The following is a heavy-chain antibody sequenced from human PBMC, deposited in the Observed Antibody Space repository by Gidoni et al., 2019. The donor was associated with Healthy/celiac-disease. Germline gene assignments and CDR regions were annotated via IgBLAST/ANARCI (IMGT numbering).Heavy chain of an antibody. D-gene: IGHD6-19*01. V-gene: IGHV3-53*01. J-gene: IGHJ4*02. Sequence: SVIYSGGSTYYADSVKGRFTISRDNSKNTLYLQMNSLRAEDTAVYYCARADQDWYSSGWYIDYWGQGTLVTVSS. CDR2: IYSGGST. CDR3: ARADQDWYSSGWYIDY.